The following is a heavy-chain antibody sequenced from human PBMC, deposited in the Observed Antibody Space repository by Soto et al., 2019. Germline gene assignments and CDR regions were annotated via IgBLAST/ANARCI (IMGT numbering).Heavy chain of an antibody. V-gene: IGHV3-21*01. CDR3: ARDSRDRLIAAAGHPPGY. Sequence: GGSLRLSCAASGFTFSSYSMNWVRQAPGKGLEWVSSISSSSSYIYYADSVKGRFTISRDNAKNSLYLQMNSLRAEDTAVYYCARDSRDRLIAAAGHPPGYWGQGTLVTVSS. J-gene: IGHJ4*02. D-gene: IGHD6-13*01. CDR2: ISSSSSYI. CDR1: GFTFSSYS.